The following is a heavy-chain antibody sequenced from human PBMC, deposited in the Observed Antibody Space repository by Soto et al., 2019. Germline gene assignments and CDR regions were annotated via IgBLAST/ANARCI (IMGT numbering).Heavy chain of an antibody. D-gene: IGHD2-8*01. CDR1: GGSVSNSNYY. CDR2: VYYRGRS. V-gene: IGHV4-39*01. CDR3: VSQRTSVLTQAYFDY. J-gene: IGHJ4*02. Sequence: ETLSLSCPVSGGSVSNSNYYWGWIRQSPGKGLECIGSVYYRGRSYSKSSVKSRVTISVDTSKNQFSLNLNSVTASDTAVYSCVSQRTSVLTQAYFDYWGPGALVTVSS.